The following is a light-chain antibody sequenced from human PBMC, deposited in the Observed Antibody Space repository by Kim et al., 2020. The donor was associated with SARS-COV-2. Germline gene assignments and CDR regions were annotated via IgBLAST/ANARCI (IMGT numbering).Light chain of an antibody. V-gene: IGKV3-11*01. J-gene: IGKJ1*01. CDR2: DAS. CDR3: QRRSNWPPWT. CDR1: QSVSSY. Sequence: SPGESATLSCRASQSVSSYLAWYQQNPGQAPRLLIYDASNRATGIPARFSGSGSGTDFTLTISSLEPEDFAVYYCQRRSNWPPWTFGQGTKVDIK.